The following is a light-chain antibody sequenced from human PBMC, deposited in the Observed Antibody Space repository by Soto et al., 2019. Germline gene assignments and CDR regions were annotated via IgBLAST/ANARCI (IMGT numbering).Light chain of an antibody. CDR2: NNN. CDR3: SSYTRDNTQV. V-gene: IGLV1-44*01. Sequence: QSVLTQPPSVSGTPGQRVTISCSGSSSNIGTNVVNWYQQFPGTAPKLLIFNNNNRPSGVPDRFSGSKSGSSASLAISGLLSEDEAVYYCSSYTRDNTQVFGGGTKLTVL. J-gene: IGLJ3*02. CDR1: SSNIGTNV.